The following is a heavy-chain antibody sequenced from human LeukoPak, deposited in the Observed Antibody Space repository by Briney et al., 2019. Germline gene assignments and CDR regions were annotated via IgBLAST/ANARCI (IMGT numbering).Heavy chain of an antibody. CDR2: IYYSGST. V-gene: IGHV4-59*01. J-gene: IGHJ5*02. CDR1: GGSISSYY. CDR3: ARFTPQGYGWGGYNRFDP. D-gene: IGHD3-16*01. Sequence: PSETLSLTCTVSGGSISSYYWNWLRQPPGKGLAWIGYIYYSGSTNYNPSLKSRVTISVDTSKTQFSLNLTSVTAADTAVYYCARFTPQGYGWGGYNRFDPWGQGTLVTVSS.